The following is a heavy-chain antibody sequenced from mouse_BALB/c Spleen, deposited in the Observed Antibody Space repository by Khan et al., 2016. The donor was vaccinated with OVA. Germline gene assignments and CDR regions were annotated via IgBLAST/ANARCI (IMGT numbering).Heavy chain of an antibody. D-gene: IGHD1-1*01. J-gene: IGHJ2*01. CDR2: IWGGGST. CDR1: GFSLTDYG. V-gene: IGHV2-6-5*01. CDR3: AKEDYGSSSFDY. Sequence: QVQLKESGPGLVAPSQSLSITCTVSGFSLTDYGVSWIRQPPGKGLEWLGAIWGGGSTYYNSALKSRLSISKDNSKSLVFLKMNSLQIDDTAMYYWAKEDYGSSSFDYWGQGTTLAVSS.